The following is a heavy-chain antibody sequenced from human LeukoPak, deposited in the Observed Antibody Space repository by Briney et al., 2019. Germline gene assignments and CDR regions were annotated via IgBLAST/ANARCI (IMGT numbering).Heavy chain of an antibody. V-gene: IGHV4-34*01. J-gene: IGHJ4*02. CDR2: INHSGST. CDR1: GGSFSGYY. Sequence: PSETLSLTCAVYGGSFSGYYWSWIRQPPGKGLEWIGEINHSGSTNYNPSLKSRVTISVDTSKNQFSLKLSSVTAADTAVYYCARGNENPVRQIDYWGQGTLVTVSS. CDR3: ARGNENPVRQIDY. D-gene: IGHD4-11*01.